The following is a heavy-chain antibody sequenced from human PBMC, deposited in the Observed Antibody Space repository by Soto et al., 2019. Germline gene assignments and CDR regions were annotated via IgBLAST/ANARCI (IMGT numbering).Heavy chain of an antibody. D-gene: IGHD2-2*01. J-gene: IGHJ4*02. CDR2: MNPNSGNT. V-gene: IGHV1-8*01. CDR1: GYTFTSYD. CDR3: ARVDCSSTSCYSTGDY. Sequence: ASVKVSCKASGYTFTSYDINWVRQATGQGLEWMGWMNPNSGNTGYAQKFQGRVTMTRNTSISTAYMELSSLRPEDTAVYYCARVDCSSTSCYSTGDYWGQGTLVTVSS.